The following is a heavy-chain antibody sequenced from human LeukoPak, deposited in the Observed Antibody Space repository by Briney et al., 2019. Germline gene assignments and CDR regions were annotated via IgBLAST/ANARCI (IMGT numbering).Heavy chain of an antibody. CDR2: ISWNSGYI. CDR1: GLTFDDFA. Sequence: GGSLRLSCAASGLTFDDFAFHWVRQVPGKGLEWVSAISWNSGYISYADSVKGRLTISRDNAMNALYLQMTNLRPEDTALYYCAKDRVVSGYGPLDIWGQGTMVTVSS. J-gene: IGHJ3*02. V-gene: IGHV3-9*01. D-gene: IGHD5-12*01. CDR3: AKDRVVSGYGPLDI.